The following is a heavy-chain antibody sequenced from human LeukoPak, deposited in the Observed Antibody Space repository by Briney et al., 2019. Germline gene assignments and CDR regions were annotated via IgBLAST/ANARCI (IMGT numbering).Heavy chain of an antibody. CDR1: GFTFSSYG. V-gene: IGHV3-30*02. Sequence: GGSLRLSCAASGFTFSSYGMHWVRQAPGKGLEWVAFIRYDGSNKYYVDSVKGRFIISRDNSKNTLYLQMNSLRPEDTAVYYCAKIGYCSSASCLGDTFEIWGQGTMVTVSS. D-gene: IGHD2-2*01. J-gene: IGHJ3*02. CDR3: AKIGYCSSASCLGDTFEI. CDR2: IRYDGSNK.